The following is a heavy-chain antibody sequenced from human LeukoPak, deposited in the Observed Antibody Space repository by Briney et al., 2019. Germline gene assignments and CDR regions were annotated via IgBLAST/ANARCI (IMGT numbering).Heavy chain of an antibody. J-gene: IGHJ3*02. Sequence: GGSLRLSCAASGFTFSSYGMHWVRQTPGKGLERVAVIWYDGSNKYYADSVKGRFTISRDNSKNTLYLQMNSLRAEDTAVYYCARDLPSAGAFDIWGQGTMVTVSS. CDR2: IWYDGSNK. CDR3: ARDLPSAGAFDI. CDR1: GFTFSSYG. V-gene: IGHV3-33*01. D-gene: IGHD3-10*01.